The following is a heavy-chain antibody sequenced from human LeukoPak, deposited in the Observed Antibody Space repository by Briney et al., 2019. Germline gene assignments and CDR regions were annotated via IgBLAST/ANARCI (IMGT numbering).Heavy chain of an antibody. CDR3: ARDGGGQLVRNWFDP. CDR1: GYTFTSYY. V-gene: IGHV1-46*01. CDR2: INPSGGST. Sequence: ASVKVSCKASGYTFTSYYMHWVRQAPGQDLEWIGIINPSGGSTSYAQKFQGRVTMTRDTSTSTVYMELSSLRSEDTAVYYCARDGGGQLVRNWFDPWGQGTLVTVSS. J-gene: IGHJ5*02. D-gene: IGHD6-6*01.